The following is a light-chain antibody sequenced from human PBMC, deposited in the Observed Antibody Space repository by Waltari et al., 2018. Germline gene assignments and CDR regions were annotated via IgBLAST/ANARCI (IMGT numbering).Light chain of an antibody. Sequence: QSALSQPASVSGSPGQSITISCTGASSDVGGHDYVSLYQQHPGKAPQLIIRDVNNRPSGVSNRFSGSKSGNTASLTIAGLQAEDEADYYCSSYSTSSSLILFGEGTKVTVL. CDR2: DVN. V-gene: IGLV2-14*03. CDR1: SSDVGGHDY. CDR3: SSYSTSSSLIL. J-gene: IGLJ2*01.